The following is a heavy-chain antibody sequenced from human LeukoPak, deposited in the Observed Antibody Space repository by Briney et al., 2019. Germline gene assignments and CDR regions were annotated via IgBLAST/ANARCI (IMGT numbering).Heavy chain of an antibody. V-gene: IGHV4-34*01. CDR3: ARVGKYVNCFDP. D-gene: IGHD1-14*01. Sequence: SETLSLTCAVYGGSFSGYYWSWIRQPPGKGLEWIGEINHSGSTNYNPSLKSRVTISVDTSKNQFSLKLSSVTAADTAVYYCARVGKYVNCFDPWGQGTRVTVSS. CDR2: INHSGST. J-gene: IGHJ5*02. CDR1: GGSFSGYY.